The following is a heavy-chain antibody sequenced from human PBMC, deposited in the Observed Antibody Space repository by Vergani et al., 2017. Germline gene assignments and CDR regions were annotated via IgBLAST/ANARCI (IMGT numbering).Heavy chain of an antibody. CDR1: GFTFSSYA. V-gene: IGHV3-30-3*01. CDR2: ISYDGSNK. J-gene: IGHJ4*02. Sequence: VQLVESGGGLVKPGGSLRLSCAASGFTFSSYAMHWVRQAPGKGLEWVAVISYDGSNKYYADSVKGRFTISRDNSKNTLYLQMNSLRAEDTAVYYCARDGELVFGTAGYCSSTSCYPDYWGQGTLVTVSS. CDR3: ARDGELVFGTAGYCSSTSCYPDY. D-gene: IGHD2-2*01.